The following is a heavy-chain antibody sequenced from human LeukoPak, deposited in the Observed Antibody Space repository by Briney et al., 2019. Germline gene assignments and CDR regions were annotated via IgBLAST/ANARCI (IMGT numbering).Heavy chain of an antibody. D-gene: IGHD1-14*01. V-gene: IGHV1-3*01. CDR1: GYTFTSYA. J-gene: IGHJ6*02. CDR3: AASPTIYGMDV. CDR2: INAGNGNT. Sequence: ASVKVSCTASGYTFTSYAMHWVRQAPGQRLEWMGWINAGNGNTKYSQKFQGRVTITRDTSASTAYMELSSLRSEDTAVYYCAASPTIYGMDVWGQGTTVTVSS.